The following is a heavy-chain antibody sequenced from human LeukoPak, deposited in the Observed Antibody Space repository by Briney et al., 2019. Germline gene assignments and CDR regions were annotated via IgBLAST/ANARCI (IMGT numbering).Heavy chain of an antibody. CDR3: ARAGNNWFDP. CDR1: GGSIRSYF. Sequence: SETLSLTCIVSGGSIRSYFWSWIRQPPGKGLEWIGYIYYSGSTSYNPSLKSRVTISVDTSKNQFSLKLSSVTAADTAVYYCARAGNNWFDPWGQGTLVTVSS. CDR2: IYYSGST. V-gene: IGHV4-59*01. J-gene: IGHJ5*02.